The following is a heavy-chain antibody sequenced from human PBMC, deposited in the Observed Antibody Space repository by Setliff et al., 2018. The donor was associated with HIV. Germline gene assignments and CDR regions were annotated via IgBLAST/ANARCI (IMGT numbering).Heavy chain of an antibody. J-gene: IGHJ3*02. CDR3: TKVGPTYNYDSSGYYRWGGFDI. D-gene: IGHD3-22*01. V-gene: IGHV3-23*01. Sequence: GSLRLSCAASGFAFSTYAMSWVRQAPGKGLEWVSIVSGSAFSTYYADSVKGRFTISRDNSKNTLYLQMDSLRAEDTAIYYCTKVGPTYNYDSSGYYRWGGFDIWGQGTMVTVSS. CDR1: GFAFSTYA. CDR2: VSGSAFST.